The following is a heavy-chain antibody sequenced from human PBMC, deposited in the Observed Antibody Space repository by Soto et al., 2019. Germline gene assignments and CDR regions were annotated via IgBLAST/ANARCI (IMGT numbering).Heavy chain of an antibody. Sequence: ASVKVSCKASGYTFTSYGISWVRQAPGQGLEWMGWISAYNGNTNYAQKLQGRVTMTTDTSTSTAYMELRSLRSDDTAVYYCASSVYSSSWHYYGMDIWGQGTTVTV. CDR1: GYTFTSYG. D-gene: IGHD6-13*01. V-gene: IGHV1-18*01. CDR2: ISAYNGNT. CDR3: ASSVYSSSWHYYGMDI. J-gene: IGHJ6*02.